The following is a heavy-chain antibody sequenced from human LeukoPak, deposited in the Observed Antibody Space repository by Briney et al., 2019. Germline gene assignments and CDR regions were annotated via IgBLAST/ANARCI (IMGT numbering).Heavy chain of an antibody. V-gene: IGHV3-30*02. D-gene: IGHD1-26*01. CDR2: IQYDGSNK. Sequence: GGSLRLSCAASGFTFSNYGMHWVRQAPGKGLEWVAFIQYDGSNKYYADSVKGRFTISRDNSKNTLYLQMNSLRAEDTAVYYCAKGVGALDYWGQGTLVTVSS. CDR1: GFTFSNYG. CDR3: AKGVGALDY. J-gene: IGHJ4*02.